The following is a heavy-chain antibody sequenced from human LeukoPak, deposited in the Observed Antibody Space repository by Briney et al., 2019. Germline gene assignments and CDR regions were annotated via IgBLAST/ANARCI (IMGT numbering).Heavy chain of an antibody. Sequence: GGSLRLSCTASGFTVSSDSMIWVRHAPGKGLQWVSLLYTGGGTYYADSVKGRFALSRDNSKNTLYLQMNSLRAEDTAVYYCARDQYSYAHAAHWGQGTLVTVSS. J-gene: IGHJ4*02. V-gene: IGHV3-66*01. CDR2: LYTGGGT. CDR1: GFTVSSDS. CDR3: ARDQYSYAHAAH. D-gene: IGHD5-18*01.